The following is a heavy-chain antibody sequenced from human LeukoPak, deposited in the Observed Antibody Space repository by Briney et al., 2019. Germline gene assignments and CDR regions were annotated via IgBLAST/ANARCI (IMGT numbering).Heavy chain of an antibody. CDR2: ISWNSGSI. Sequence: GGSLRLSCAASGFTFDDYGMHWVRQAPGKGLEWVSGISWNSGSIGYADSVKGRFTISRDNAKNSLYLQMKSLRAEDTALYYCAKGYILTGYYQSFDSFDIWSQGTMVTVSS. J-gene: IGHJ3*02. CDR1: GFTFDDYG. D-gene: IGHD3-9*01. CDR3: AKGYILTGYYQSFDSFDI. V-gene: IGHV3-9*01.